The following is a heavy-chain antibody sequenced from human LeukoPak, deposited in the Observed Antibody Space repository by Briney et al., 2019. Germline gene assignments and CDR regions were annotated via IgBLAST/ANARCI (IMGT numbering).Heavy chain of an antibody. J-gene: IGHJ4*02. CDR2: IYENGMS. CDR1: RGSLRGYY. D-gene: IGHD4-23*01. V-gene: IGHV4-59*01. Sequence: PSGTLSLTCTDSRGSLRGYYWSWIRPPPRKGVGRIGHIYENGMSNYNPSLKSRVTILFDTSKDQCSLKLSSVTAADTAVYYCARETAVTGFASGLGFNYWGQGTRVTVSS. CDR3: ARETAVTGFASGLGFNY.